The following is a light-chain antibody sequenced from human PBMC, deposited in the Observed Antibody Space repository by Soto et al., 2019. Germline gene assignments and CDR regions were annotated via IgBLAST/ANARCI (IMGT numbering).Light chain of an antibody. Sequence: EIVLTQPPGTLSLSPGERATLSCRTSQSVSNNYLAWYQQKPGQAPRLLIYDASRRATGIPVRFSGSGSGTDYTLTITNLEPEDFAIYYCQQRSSWPWTFGQGTKVDIK. J-gene: IGKJ1*01. CDR1: QSVSNNY. CDR2: DAS. CDR3: QQRSSWPWT. V-gene: IGKV3D-20*02.